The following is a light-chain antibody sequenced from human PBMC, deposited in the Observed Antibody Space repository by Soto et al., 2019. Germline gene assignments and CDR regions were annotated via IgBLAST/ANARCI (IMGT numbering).Light chain of an antibody. Sequence: QSVLTQPRSVSGSPGKSVTIYCTGTSSDVGGYNYVSWYQQHPGKAPKLMIYDVSQRPSGVPDRFSGSKSGNTASLTISGLQSEDEADYYCCSYAGSYTYVFGTGTKVPS. CDR2: DVS. J-gene: IGLJ1*01. CDR1: SSDVGGYNY. CDR3: CSYAGSYTYV. V-gene: IGLV2-11*01.